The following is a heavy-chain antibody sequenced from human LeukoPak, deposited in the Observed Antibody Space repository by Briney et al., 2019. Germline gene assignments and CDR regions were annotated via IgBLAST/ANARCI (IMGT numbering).Heavy chain of an antibody. CDR2: ISSSSSTI. D-gene: IGHD3-22*01. V-gene: IGHV3-48*01. CDR3: ARADGGYTNWFDP. CDR1: GFTFSSYS. Sequence: GGSLRLSCAASGFTFSSYSMHWVRQAPGKGLEWVSYISSSSSTIYYADSVKGRFTISRDNAKNSLFLQMNSLRAEDTAVYYCARADGGYTNWFDPWGQGTLVTVSS. J-gene: IGHJ5*02.